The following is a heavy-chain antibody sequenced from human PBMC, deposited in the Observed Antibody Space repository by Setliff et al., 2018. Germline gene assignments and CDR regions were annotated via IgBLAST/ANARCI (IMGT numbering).Heavy chain of an antibody. CDR1: GFTFNTYT. CDR3: ARDGSVRGVDEYFDY. D-gene: IGHD1-26*01. J-gene: IGHJ4*02. V-gene: IGHV3-21*04. CDR2: ISSSSSYI. Sequence: GGSLRLSCTASGFTFNTYTMNWVRQAPGEGLEWVSSISSSSSYIFYADSVKGRFTISRDNSKSTLYLQMNNLRAEDTAVYFCARDGSVRGVDEYFDYWGQGTLVTVSS.